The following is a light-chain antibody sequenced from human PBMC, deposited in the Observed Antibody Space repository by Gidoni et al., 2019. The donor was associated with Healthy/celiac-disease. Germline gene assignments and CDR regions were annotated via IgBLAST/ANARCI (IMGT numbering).Light chain of an antibody. CDR2: KDS. V-gene: IGLV3-25*03. J-gene: IGLJ1*01. Sequence: SYELTQPPSVPVSPGQTARITCSGDALPKQYAYWYQPKPGPAPVLVIFKDSERPSGIPERFSGSSSGTTVTLTISGVQAEDEADYYCQSADSSGTYVFGTGTKVTVL. CDR1: ALPKQY. CDR3: QSADSSGTYV.